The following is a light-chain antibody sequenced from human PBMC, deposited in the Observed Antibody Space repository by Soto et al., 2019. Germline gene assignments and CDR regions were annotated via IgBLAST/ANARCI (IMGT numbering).Light chain of an antibody. CDR1: SSDVGAYNY. CDR2: DVS. V-gene: IGLV2-14*01. J-gene: IGLJ1*01. CDR3: SSYTSATTYV. Sequence: QSALTQPASVSGSPGQSITISCTGTSSDVGAYNYDSWYQQYPGDAPKVIIYDVSHRPAGVSNLFSGSKSGNTASLTISGLQNQDEADYYCSSYTSATTYVFGTGTKLTVL.